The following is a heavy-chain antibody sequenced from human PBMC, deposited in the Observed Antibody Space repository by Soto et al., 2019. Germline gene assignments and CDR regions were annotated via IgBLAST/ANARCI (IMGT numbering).Heavy chain of an antibody. J-gene: IGHJ6*02. D-gene: IGHD1-1*01. CDR2: IIPIFATP. V-gene: IGHV1-69*13. CDR1: GGTFNNYA. Sequence: SVKFSCKTSGGTFNNYAISWIRQAPGQGLEWMGGIIPIFATPNYAQRFQGRVTITADESTSTAYMELSSLRSEDTAVYYCARGKGMEENYYYYGLDIWGQGTTVTVSS. CDR3: ARGKGMEENYYYYGLDI.